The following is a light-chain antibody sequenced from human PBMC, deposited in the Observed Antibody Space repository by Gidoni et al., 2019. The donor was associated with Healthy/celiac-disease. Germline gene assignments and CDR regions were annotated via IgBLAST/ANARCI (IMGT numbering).Light chain of an antibody. CDR1: QGVSSN. Sequence: EIVMTQSLATLSVSPGERATLSCRASQGVSSNLAWYQQKPGQAPRLLIYGASTRATGIPARFSGSGSGTEFTLTISSLQSEDFAVYYCQQFNNWPPLTFGGGTKVEIK. V-gene: IGKV3-15*01. J-gene: IGKJ4*01. CDR3: QQFNNWPPLT. CDR2: GAS.